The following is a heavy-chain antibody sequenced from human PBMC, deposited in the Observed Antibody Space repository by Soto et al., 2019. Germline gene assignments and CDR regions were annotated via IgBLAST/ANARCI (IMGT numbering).Heavy chain of an antibody. CDR1: GFTFSSYS. Sequence: GGSLRLSCAASGFTFSSYSMNWVRQAPGKGLEWVSYISSSSSTIYYADSVKGRFTISRDNSKNTLYLQMNSLRDEDTAVYYCVNPSTIFGVVIPYYFDYWGQGTLVTVSS. J-gene: IGHJ4*02. CDR3: VNPSTIFGVVIPYYFDY. D-gene: IGHD3-3*01. CDR2: ISSSSSTI. V-gene: IGHV3-48*02.